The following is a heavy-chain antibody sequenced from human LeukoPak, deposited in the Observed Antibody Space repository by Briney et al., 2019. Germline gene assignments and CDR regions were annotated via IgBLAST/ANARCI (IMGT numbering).Heavy chain of an antibody. CDR3: ARASGSYDY. D-gene: IGHD1-26*01. CDR2: IWNDGSNK. Sequence: GGSLRLSCAGSGFTFSISGMHWVRESPGKGLEGVAVIWNDGSNKYYADSVKGRFTISRDNSRNTLFLQMNSLRAEDTAVYYCARASGSYDYWGQGTLVTVSS. CDR1: GFTFSISG. V-gene: IGHV3-33*01. J-gene: IGHJ4*02.